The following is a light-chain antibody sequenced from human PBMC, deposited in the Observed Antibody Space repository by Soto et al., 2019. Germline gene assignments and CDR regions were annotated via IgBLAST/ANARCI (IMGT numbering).Light chain of an antibody. CDR2: DAS. J-gene: IGKJ2*01. Sequence: DIQMTQSPSTLSASVGDRVTITCRASQSISSWLAWYQQKPGKAPKLLIYDASSLESGVPSRFSGSGSGTEFTLPISSLQPDDFATYYCQQYNSYLLTFGQGTKLEIK. CDR3: QQYNSYLLT. V-gene: IGKV1-5*01. CDR1: QSISSW.